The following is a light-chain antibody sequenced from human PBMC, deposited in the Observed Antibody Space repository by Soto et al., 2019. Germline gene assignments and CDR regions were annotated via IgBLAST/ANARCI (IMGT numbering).Light chain of an antibody. CDR3: SSYTSISTYV. V-gene: IGLV2-14*01. J-gene: IGLJ1*01. CDR2: DVR. Sequence: QSVLTQPASVSGSPGQSITISCTGTRRYVGGYNFVSWYQQHPGKAPKLMIYDVRNRPSGVSNRFSGSKSVNTASLTISGLQAEDEADYYCSSYTSISTYVFGTGTKVTVL. CDR1: RRYVGGYNF.